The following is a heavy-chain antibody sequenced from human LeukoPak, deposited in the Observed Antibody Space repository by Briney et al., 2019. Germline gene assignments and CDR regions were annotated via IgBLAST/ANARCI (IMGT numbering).Heavy chain of an antibody. D-gene: IGHD2/OR15-2a*01. CDR2: ISWNSGSI. Sequence: PGRSLRLSCAASGFTFDDYAMHWVRQAPGKGLEWVSGISWNSGSIGYADSVKGRFTISRDNAKNSLYLQMNSLRAEDTALYYCAKDMGPISQPTSTFDYWGQGTLVTVSS. J-gene: IGHJ4*02. CDR3: AKDMGPISQPTSTFDY. CDR1: GFTFDDYA. V-gene: IGHV3-9*01.